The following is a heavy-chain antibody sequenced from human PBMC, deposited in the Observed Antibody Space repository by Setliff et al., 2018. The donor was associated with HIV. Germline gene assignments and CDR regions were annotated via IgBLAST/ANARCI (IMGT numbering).Heavy chain of an antibody. CDR3: ARDQTGIAAAAFGGGSAWSDEGFDI. V-gene: IGHV1-69*13. D-gene: IGHD6-13*01. J-gene: IGHJ3*02. CDR2: IIPMYNIP. Sequence: SVKVSCKPSGGTLTNYVITWVRQAPGQGLEWMGIIIPMYNIPTYAQKFQGRVTFTADESTSTAYMELSSLSSEDTAVYYCARDQTGIAAAAFGGGSAWSDEGFDIWGQGTMVTVSS. CDR1: GGTLTNYV.